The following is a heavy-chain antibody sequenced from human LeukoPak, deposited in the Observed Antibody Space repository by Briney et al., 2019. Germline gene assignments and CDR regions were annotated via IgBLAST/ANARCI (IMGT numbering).Heavy chain of an antibody. CDR3: ASAVTEDGYSAFDI. Sequence: GASVKVSCKASGYTFTSYGISWVRQAPGQGLEWMGWISAYNGNTNCAQKLQGRVTMTTDTSTSTAYMELRSLRSDDTAVYYCASAVTEDGYSAFDIWGQGTMVTVSS. CDR2: ISAYNGNT. CDR1: GYTFTSYG. J-gene: IGHJ3*02. D-gene: IGHD5-24*01. V-gene: IGHV1-18*01.